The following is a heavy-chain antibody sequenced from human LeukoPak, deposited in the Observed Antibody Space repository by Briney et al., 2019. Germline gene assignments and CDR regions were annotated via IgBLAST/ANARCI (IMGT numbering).Heavy chain of an antibody. J-gene: IGHJ6*04. D-gene: IGHD6-19*01. Sequence: SETLSLTCTVSGGSISSYYWSWIRQPPGKGLEWIGYIYYSGSTNYNPSLKSRVTISVDTSKNQFSLKLSSVTAADTAVYYCALLAVAGKRGGYYYYGMDVWGKGTTVTVSS. CDR3: ALLAVAGKRGGYYYYGMDV. V-gene: IGHV4-59*01. CDR2: IYYSGST. CDR1: GGSISSYY.